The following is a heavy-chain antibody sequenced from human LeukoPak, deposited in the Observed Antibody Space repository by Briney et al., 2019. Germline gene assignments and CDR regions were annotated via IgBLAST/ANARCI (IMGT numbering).Heavy chain of an antibody. CDR1: GSIFTSYW. J-gene: IGHJ5*02. Sequence: GASLQISGAGSGSIFTSYWIGWVRPLGGKRLEWMGIIYPGDSDTRYSPSFQGQVTISADKSISPAYLKWSSLNASAAAMYSCARRTRSYDILTGIHWFDPWGQGTLVTVSS. CDR2: IYPGDSDT. D-gene: IGHD3-9*01. CDR3: ARRTRSYDILTGIHWFDP. V-gene: IGHV5-51*01.